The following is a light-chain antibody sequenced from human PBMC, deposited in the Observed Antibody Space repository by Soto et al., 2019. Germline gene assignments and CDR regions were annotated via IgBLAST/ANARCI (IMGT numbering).Light chain of an antibody. Sequence: EIVLTQSPGTLSLSPGERATLSCRASQSLSSNYLAWHQQKTGQAPRLLIYGASSRATGIPDRFSGSGSGTVFTLTITRLEPEDFAVYYCQQYDTSPRTFGQGTKVEIK. V-gene: IGKV3-20*01. CDR2: GAS. CDR1: QSLSSNY. CDR3: QQYDTSPRT. J-gene: IGKJ1*01.